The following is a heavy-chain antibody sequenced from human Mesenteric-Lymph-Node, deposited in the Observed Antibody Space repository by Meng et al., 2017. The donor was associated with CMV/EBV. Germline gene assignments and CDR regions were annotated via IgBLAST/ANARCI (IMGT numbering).Heavy chain of an antibody. CDR1: SITRGNYY. CDR2: IYYTGST. CDR3: ARAVRHGDFLPRPFDY. J-gene: IGHJ4*02. V-gene: IGHV4-31*02. D-gene: IGHD4-17*01. Sequence: SITRGNYYWSWSRQHPGKGLEWIGYIYYTGSTYYNPSLKSRVTISVDTSENQFSLKLTSVTAADTAVYFCARAVRHGDFLPRPFDYWGQGTLVTVSS.